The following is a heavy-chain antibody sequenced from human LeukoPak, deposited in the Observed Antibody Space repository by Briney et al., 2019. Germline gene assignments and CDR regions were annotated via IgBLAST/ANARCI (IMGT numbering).Heavy chain of an antibody. CDR3: GRGAYYAMDV. CDR1: GFTFSANW. CDR2: IDFDGSSR. Sequence: GGSLRLSCAASGFTFSANWMHWVRQAPGKGLVWVSSIDFDGSSRSYAISVKGRVTISRDNAKNTLYLEMNSLSAEDTAVYYCGRGAYYAMDVWGQGTTVTVSS. V-gene: IGHV3-74*01. J-gene: IGHJ6*02.